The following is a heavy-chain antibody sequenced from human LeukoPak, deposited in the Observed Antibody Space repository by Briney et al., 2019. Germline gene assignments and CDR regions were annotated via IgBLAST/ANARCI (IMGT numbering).Heavy chain of an antibody. CDR1: GFSLSTNGVG. CDR3: AHLNRPTRYCSGGSCYLFDY. V-gene: IGHV2-5*02. CDR2: IYWDDDK. D-gene: IGHD2-15*01. Sequence: SGPTLVKPTQTLTLTCTFSGFSLSTNGVGVGWIRQPPGKALEWLALIYWDDDKRYSPSLKRRLTITKDNSKNQVVLTMTNMDPVDTATYYCAHLNRPTRYCSGGSCYLFDYWGQGTLVTVSS. J-gene: IGHJ4*02.